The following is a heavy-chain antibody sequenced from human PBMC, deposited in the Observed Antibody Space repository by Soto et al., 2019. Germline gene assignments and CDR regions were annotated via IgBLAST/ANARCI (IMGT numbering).Heavy chain of an antibody. CDR3: TIVRVADSALDH. D-gene: IGHD3-10*02. Sequence: GGSLRLSWVGSGFIFSNNGMHWVRQTPGTGLEWVAFMSYDGSDTFYADSVKGRFTISRDNSKNTLFLHMSNLRAEDTAMYYCTIVRVADSALDHWGQGTLVTVSS. CDR2: MSYDGSDT. J-gene: IGHJ4*02. V-gene: IGHV3-30*02. CDR1: GFIFSNNG.